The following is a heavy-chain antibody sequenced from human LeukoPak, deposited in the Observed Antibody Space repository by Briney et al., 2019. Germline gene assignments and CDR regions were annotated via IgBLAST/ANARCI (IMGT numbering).Heavy chain of an antibody. CDR3: AELGITMIGGV. CDR1: GFTFSSYE. Sequence: GGSLRLSCAASGFTFSSYEMNWVRQAPGKGLEGGSYISSSGSTIYYADSVKGRFTISRDNAKNSLYLQMNSLGAEDTAVYYCAELGITMIGGVWGKGTTVTISS. D-gene: IGHD3-10*02. CDR2: ISSSGSTI. V-gene: IGHV3-48*03. J-gene: IGHJ6*04.